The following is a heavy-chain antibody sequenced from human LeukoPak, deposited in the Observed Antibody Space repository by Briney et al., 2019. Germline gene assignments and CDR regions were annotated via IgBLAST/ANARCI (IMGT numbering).Heavy chain of an antibody. CDR3: ARTADSGSYFDY. V-gene: IGHV3-53*01. D-gene: IGHD1-26*01. J-gene: IGHJ4*02. CDR2: IYSGGST. CDR1: GFTVSSNY. Sequence: GESLKISCAASGFTVSSNYMSWVRQAPGKGLEWVSVIYSGGSTYYADSVKGRFTISRDNSKNTLYLQMNSLRAEDTAVYYCARTADSGSYFDYWGQGTLVTVSS.